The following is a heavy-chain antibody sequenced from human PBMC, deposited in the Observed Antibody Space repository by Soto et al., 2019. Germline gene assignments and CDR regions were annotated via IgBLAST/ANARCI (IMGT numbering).Heavy chain of an antibody. J-gene: IGHJ5*02. CDR2: IYYSGST. CDR3: ARMQYNWNYIRRIPEKNWFDP. Sequence: QVQLQESGPGLVKPSQTLSLTCTVSGGSISSGDYYWSWIRQPPGKGLEWIGYIYYSGSTYYNPSLKSRVTISVDTSKNQFSLKLSSVTAADTAVYYCARMQYNWNYIRRIPEKNWFDPWGQGTLVTVSS. V-gene: IGHV4-30-4*01. CDR1: GGSISSGDYY. D-gene: IGHD1-7*01.